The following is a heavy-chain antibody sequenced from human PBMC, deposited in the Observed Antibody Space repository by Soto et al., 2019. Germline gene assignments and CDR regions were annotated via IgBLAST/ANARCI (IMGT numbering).Heavy chain of an antibody. CDR2: ISPGSRYP. V-gene: IGHV3-11*06. CDR1: GFTFGDSY. J-gene: IGHJ5*02. CDR3: GRGGGGGLFDP. Sequence: GGSLSLSCAGSGFTFGDSYMSWIRQAPGKGLEWLSYISPGSRYPAYGDSVKGRFTISRDNAKRSLYLQIMILTAEDTATYYCGRGGGGGLFDPWGQGTMVTVSS. D-gene: IGHD2-15*01.